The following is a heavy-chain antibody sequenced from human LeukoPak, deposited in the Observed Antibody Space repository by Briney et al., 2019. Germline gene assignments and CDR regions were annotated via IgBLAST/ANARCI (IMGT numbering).Heavy chain of an antibody. CDR2: ISGSDGST. CDR1: GFTFSSYA. J-gene: IGHJ4*02. Sequence: GGSLRLSCAASGFTFSSYAMSWVRQAPGKGLEWVSTISGSDGSTYYADSVTGRFTISRDNSKNTLYLQMNSLRAEDTAVYYCAKGRMVAATHFDYWGQGTLVTVSS. V-gene: IGHV3-23*01. D-gene: IGHD2-15*01. CDR3: AKGRMVAATHFDY.